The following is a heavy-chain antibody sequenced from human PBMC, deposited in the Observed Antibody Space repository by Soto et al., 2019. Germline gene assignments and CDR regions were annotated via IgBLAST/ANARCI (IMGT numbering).Heavy chain of an antibody. Sequence: QVQLVQSGAEVTKPGSSVTVSCKASGGSFSSSAFSWVRQAPGPGLEWMGGIIPMFGTANYAQKFQGRVTIFADKSTSIVYMELSSLRFEDTAVYYCARGRYDSSGYDFDYWGQGTLVTIST. J-gene: IGHJ4*02. D-gene: IGHD3-22*01. CDR2: IIPMFGTA. V-gene: IGHV1-69*06. CDR3: ARGRYDSSGYDFDY. CDR1: GGSFSSSA.